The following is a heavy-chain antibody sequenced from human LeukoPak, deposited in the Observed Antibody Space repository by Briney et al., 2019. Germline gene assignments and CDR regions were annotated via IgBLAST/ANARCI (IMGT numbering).Heavy chain of an antibody. V-gene: IGHV3-7*03. Sequence: GGSLRLSCAASGFTFSSYWMSWVRQAPGKGLEWVANIKQDGSEKYYVDSVKGRFTISRDNAKNSLYLQMNSLRAEDTAIYYCARDPFVQLKRLFFYLDYWGQGTLVTVSS. D-gene: IGHD1-1*01. J-gene: IGHJ4*02. CDR3: ARDPFVQLKRLFFYLDY. CDR2: IKQDGSEK. CDR1: GFTFSSYW.